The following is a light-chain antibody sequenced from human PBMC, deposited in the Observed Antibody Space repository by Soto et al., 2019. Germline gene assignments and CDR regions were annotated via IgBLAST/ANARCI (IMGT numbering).Light chain of an antibody. V-gene: IGLV2-23*02. CDR3: CSYAGDSTYV. CDR1: SSDVGSYDH. J-gene: IGLJ1*01. Sequence: QSVLTQPASVSGSPGQSITISCSGTSSDVGSYDHVAWYQQFPGKTPKLMIYEVSNQPSGVSSRFSGSKSGNTASLTISGLQAEDEADYYCCSYAGDSTYVFGTGTKVTVL. CDR2: EVS.